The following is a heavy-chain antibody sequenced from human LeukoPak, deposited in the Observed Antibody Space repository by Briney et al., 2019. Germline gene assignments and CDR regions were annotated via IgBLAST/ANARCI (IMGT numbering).Heavy chain of an antibody. Sequence: PSQTLSLTCTVSGGSISSGGYYWNWIRQHPGKGLEWIGYIYYSGSTYYNPSLKSRVTISVDTSKNQFSLKLSSVTAADTAVYYCARGFLEDYGGYVGYFDYWGQGTLVTVSS. CDR3: ARGFLEDYGGYVGYFDY. V-gene: IGHV4-31*03. D-gene: IGHD4-17*01. CDR2: IYYSGST. J-gene: IGHJ4*02. CDR1: GGSISSGGYY.